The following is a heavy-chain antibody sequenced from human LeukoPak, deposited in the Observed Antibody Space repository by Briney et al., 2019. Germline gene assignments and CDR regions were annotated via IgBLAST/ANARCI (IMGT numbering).Heavy chain of an antibody. CDR1: GFTLSSYS. J-gene: IGHJ4*02. CDR2: IISSSSYI. Sequence: GGSPRLSCAASGFTLSSYSMNWVRQAPGKGLGWGSSIISSSSYIYYTASVKGRFTIATDNAKNPLYLQMNSLRAEDTAVYYCARVTFGSLDYWGQGTLVTVSS. CDR3: ARVTFGSLDY. V-gene: IGHV3-21*01. D-gene: IGHD3-16*01.